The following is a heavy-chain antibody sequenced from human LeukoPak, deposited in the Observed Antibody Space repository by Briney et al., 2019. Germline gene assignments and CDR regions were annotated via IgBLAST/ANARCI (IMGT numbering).Heavy chain of an antibody. Sequence: PGGSLRLSCVISGFTLSSFGIHWVRQAPGRGLDWVAFIRYDGSNKNYADSVEGRFTVSRDNSKNTVYLQMSSLRGEDTAVYYCVRGDSVDYWGQGTLVAVSS. D-gene: IGHD3-16*01. CDR1: GFTLSSFG. V-gene: IGHV3-30*02. CDR3: VRGDSVDY. CDR2: IRYDGSNK. J-gene: IGHJ4*02.